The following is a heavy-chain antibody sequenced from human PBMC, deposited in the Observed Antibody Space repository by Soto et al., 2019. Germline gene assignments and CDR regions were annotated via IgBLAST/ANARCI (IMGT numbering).Heavy chain of an antibody. Sequence: GESLKISCKASGYSFTSYWINWVRQMPGKGLEWMGRIDPSDSYTNYTPSFQGHVTISVDKSIATAYLQWSGLKASDTAMYYCAKLTGTTSDDALDLWGQGTMVTGSS. D-gene: IGHD1-20*01. V-gene: IGHV5-10-1*01. CDR2: IDPSDSYT. CDR3: AKLTGTTSDDALDL. J-gene: IGHJ3*01. CDR1: GYSFTSYW.